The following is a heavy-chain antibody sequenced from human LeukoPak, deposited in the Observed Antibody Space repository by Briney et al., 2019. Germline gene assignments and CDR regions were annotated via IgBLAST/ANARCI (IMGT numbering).Heavy chain of an antibody. CDR2: ISSSSSYT. CDR3: ARVSIGSGYYSDAFDI. J-gene: IGHJ3*02. CDR1: GFTFSSYS. V-gene: IGHV3-21*01. Sequence: GTSLRLSCAASGFTFSSYSMNWVRQAPGKGLEWVSSISSSSSYTYYADSVKGRFTISRDNAKNSLYLQMNSLRAEDTAVYYCARVSIGSGYYSDAFDIWGQGTMVTVSS. D-gene: IGHD3-22*01.